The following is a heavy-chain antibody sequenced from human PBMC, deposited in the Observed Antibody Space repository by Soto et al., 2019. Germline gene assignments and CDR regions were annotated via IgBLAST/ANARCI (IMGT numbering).Heavy chain of an antibody. D-gene: IGHD6-13*01. V-gene: IGHV1-8*01. CDR2: MNPNSGNT. CDR1: GYTFTSYD. CDR3: ARKLAFDY. J-gene: IGHJ4*02. Sequence: GSVKGSCNAAGYTFTSYDINLVRQATGQGLEWMGWMNPNSGNTGYAQKFQGRVTMTRNTSISTAYMELSTLRSEDTAVYYCARKLAFDYWGQGTLVTVSS.